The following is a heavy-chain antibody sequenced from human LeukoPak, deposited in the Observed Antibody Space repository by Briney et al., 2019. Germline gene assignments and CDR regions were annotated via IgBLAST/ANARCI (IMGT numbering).Heavy chain of an antibody. J-gene: IGHJ3*02. CDR2: IYYSGST. CDR1: GGSISSYY. Sequence: SETLSLTCTVSGGSISSYYWSWIRQPPGKGLEWIGYIYYSGSTNYNPSLKSRVTISVDTSKNQFSLKLSSVTAADTAVYYCARRSITMIVGFDIWGQGTMVTVSS. D-gene: IGHD3-22*01. V-gene: IGHV4-59*08. CDR3: ARRSITMIVGFDI.